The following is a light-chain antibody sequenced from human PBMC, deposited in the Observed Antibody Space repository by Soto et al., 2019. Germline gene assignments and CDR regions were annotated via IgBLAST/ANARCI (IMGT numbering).Light chain of an antibody. J-gene: IGLJ3*02. CDR2: EVS. V-gene: IGLV2-14*01. Sequence: QSALTQPASVSGSPGQSITISCTGTSSDVGGYDFVSWYQQHPGKAPKLIIYEVSNRPSGVSHRFFGSKSGNTASLTISGLQAEDEADYYCNSYTSTSARVFGGGTKLTVL. CDR1: SSDVGGYDF. CDR3: NSYTSTSARV.